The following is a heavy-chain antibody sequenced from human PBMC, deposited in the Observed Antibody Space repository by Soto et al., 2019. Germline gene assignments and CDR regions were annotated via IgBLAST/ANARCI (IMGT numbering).Heavy chain of an antibody. CDR1: GGSISSYY. J-gene: IGHJ3*02. Sequence: QVQLQESGPGLVKPSETLSLTCTVSGGSISSYYWSWIRQPPGKGLEWIGYIYYSGSTNYNPSLKSRVTISVDTSKNQFSLKLSSVTAADTAGYYCASWQWRSFDIWGQGTMVTVSS. CDR2: IYYSGST. D-gene: IGHD6-19*01. V-gene: IGHV4-59*08. CDR3: ASWQWRSFDI.